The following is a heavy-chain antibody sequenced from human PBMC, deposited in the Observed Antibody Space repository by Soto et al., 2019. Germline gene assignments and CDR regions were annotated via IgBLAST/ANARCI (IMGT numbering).Heavy chain of an antibody. CDR3: ARGRDGDY. Sequence: QVHLVQSGAEVKKPGASVKVSCKASGYTFTSYGITWVRQAPGQGLEWMGWISAHNGNTDYAQKLQGRVIVTRDTSTSTAYTELRSLISDDTAVYYCARGRDGDYWGQGALVTVSS. D-gene: IGHD6-6*01. CDR2: ISAHNGNT. V-gene: IGHV1-18*01. J-gene: IGHJ4*02. CDR1: GYTFTSYG.